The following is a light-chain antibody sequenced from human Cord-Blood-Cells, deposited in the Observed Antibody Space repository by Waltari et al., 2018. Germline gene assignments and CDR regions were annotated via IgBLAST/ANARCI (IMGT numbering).Light chain of an antibody. J-gene: IGLJ3*02. CDR1: SSDVGGYHY. CDR2: DVS. CDR3: SSYTSSSTWV. V-gene: IGLV2-11*01. Sequence: QSALTQPRSVSGSPGQSVTISCTGTSSDVGGYHYVSWYQQHPGKAPKLMIYDVSKRPSGVPDRFSGSKSGNTASLTISGLQAEDEADYYCSSYTSSSTWVFGGGTKLTVL.